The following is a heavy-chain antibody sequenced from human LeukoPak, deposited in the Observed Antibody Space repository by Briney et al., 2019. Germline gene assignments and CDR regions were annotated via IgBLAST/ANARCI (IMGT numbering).Heavy chain of an antibody. CDR1: GFTFSSYA. J-gene: IGHJ4*02. CDR3: ARGGTIFGVVTYFDY. Sequence: PGGSLRLSCAASGFTFSSYAMHWVRQAPGKGLVWVAVISYDGSNKYYADSVKGRFTISRDNSKNTLYLQMNSLRAEDTAVYYCARGGTIFGVVTYFDYWGQGTLVTVSS. V-gene: IGHV3-30*04. CDR2: ISYDGSNK. D-gene: IGHD3-3*01.